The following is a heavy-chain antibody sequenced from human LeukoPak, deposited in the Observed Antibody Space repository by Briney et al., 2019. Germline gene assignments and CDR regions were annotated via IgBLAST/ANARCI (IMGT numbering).Heavy chain of an antibody. CDR3: ARDAYGGNSGYYFDY. D-gene: IGHD4-23*01. J-gene: IGHJ4*02. CDR2: ISYVGTYK. Sequence: PGRSLRLSCAASGFTFGTFAMHWVRQAPGKGLEWVAIISYVGTYKYYADSVKGRFTISRDNSKNTLYLQMNSLRAEDTAVYYCARDAYGGNSGYYFDYWGQGALVTVSS. V-gene: IGHV3-30*04. CDR1: GFTFGTFA.